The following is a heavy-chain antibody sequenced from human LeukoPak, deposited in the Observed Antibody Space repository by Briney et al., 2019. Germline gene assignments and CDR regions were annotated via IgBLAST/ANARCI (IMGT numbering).Heavy chain of an antibody. CDR1: GYTFTSYD. D-gene: IGHD6-13*01. J-gene: IGHJ4*02. V-gene: IGHV1-8*01. Sequence: ASVKVSCKASGYTFTSYDINWVRQATGQGLEWMGWMYPNSGNTGYAQKFQGRVTMTRNTSISTAYMELSSLRSEDTAVYYCARGRGAAAGSPLDYWGQGTLVTVSS. CDR2: MYPNSGNT. CDR3: ARGRGAAAGSPLDY.